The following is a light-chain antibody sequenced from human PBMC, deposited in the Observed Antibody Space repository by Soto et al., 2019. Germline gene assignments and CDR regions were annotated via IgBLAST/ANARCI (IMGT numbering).Light chain of an antibody. Sequence: EIVMTQPPATLSVSPGERATLSCRASQSGSNNYLGWYQKQRGEATSLLIYGASNRATGIPDRFSGSGSGTDFTLTISRLEPEDFAVYYCQQYGSSGTFGQGTKVDIK. CDR1: QSGSNNY. V-gene: IGKV3-20*01. CDR3: QQYGSSGT. CDR2: GAS. J-gene: IGKJ1*01.